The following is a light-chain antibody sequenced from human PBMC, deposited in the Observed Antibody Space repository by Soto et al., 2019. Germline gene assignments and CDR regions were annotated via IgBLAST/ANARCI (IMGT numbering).Light chain of an antibody. J-gene: IGKJ4*01. V-gene: IGKV2-28*01. CDR2: MVS. CDR3: IQALQVPLT. CDR1: QSLLHSHGYTY. Sequence: DIVMTQSPVSLPVTPGEPASISCRSSQSLLHSHGYTYLDWYLQKPGQSPQLLIYMVSTRASGVPYRFSGSGSDTDFTLRISRVEAEDVGVYYFIQALQVPLTFGGVTKLEIK.